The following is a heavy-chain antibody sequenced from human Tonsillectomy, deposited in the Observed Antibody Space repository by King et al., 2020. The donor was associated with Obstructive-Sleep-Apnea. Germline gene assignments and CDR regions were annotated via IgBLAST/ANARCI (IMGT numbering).Heavy chain of an antibody. Sequence: VQLQESGPGLMKPSETLSLTCTVSGASISSYFWSWIRQPAGKGLEWIGRLYPSGSTNYNPSLQRRVTMSVDTSKNQFSLKLSSVTAAEPAVYYCAREGGASRTLDYWGQGTLVTVSS. CDR2: LYPSGST. V-gene: IGHV4-4*07. J-gene: IGHJ4*02. CDR3: AREGGASRTLDY. CDR1: GASISSYF. D-gene: IGHD6-13*01.